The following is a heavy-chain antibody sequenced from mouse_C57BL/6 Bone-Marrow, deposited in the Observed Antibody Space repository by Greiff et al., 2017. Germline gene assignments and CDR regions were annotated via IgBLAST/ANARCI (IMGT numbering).Heavy chain of an antibody. Sequence: EVNLVESGGGLVQSGRSLRLSCATSGFTFSDFYMEWVRQAPGKGLEWIAASRNKANDYTTEYSASVKGRFIVSRDTSQSILYLQMNALRAEDTAMYYCARELTTVVATGAMDYWGQGTSVTVSS. CDR3: ARELTTVVATGAMDY. D-gene: IGHD1-1*01. CDR1: GFTFSDFY. CDR2: SRNKANDYTT. V-gene: IGHV7-1*01. J-gene: IGHJ4*01.